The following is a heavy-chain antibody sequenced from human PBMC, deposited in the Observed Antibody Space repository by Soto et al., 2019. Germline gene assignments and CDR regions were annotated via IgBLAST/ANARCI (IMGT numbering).Heavy chain of an antibody. J-gene: IGHJ4*02. CDR2: IYYSGST. Sequence: QVQLQESGPGLVKPSQTLSLTCTVSGGSISSGGYYWSWIRQHPGKGLEWNGYIYYSGSTYYNPSLKSRVTISVDTSKNQFSLKLSSVTAADTAVYYCARVGGGYYDYIWGSRRYFDYWGQGTLVTVSS. D-gene: IGHD3-16*01. CDR3: ARVGGGYYDYIWGSRRYFDY. CDR1: GGSISSGGYY. V-gene: IGHV4-31*03.